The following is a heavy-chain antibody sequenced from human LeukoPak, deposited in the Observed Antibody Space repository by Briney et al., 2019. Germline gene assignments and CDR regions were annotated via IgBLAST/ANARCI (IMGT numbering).Heavy chain of an antibody. D-gene: IGHD3-22*01. CDR2: IYYTGTT. Sequence: SETLSLTCSVSGVSISSGGFYWSWIRQLAGEGLEWIGYIYYTGTTYYNPSLRTRVIISVDTSKNQFSLKVNSVTASDTAVYYCSTSDDSSGYLTCFDPWGQGTLVTVSS. CDR3: STSDDSSGYLTCFDP. V-gene: IGHV4-31*03. CDR1: GVSISSGGFY. J-gene: IGHJ5*02.